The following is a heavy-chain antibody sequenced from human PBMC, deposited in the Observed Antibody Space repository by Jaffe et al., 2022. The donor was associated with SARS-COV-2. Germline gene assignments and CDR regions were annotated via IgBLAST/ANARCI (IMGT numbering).Heavy chain of an antibody. CDR1: GDSISSGAYY. CDR3: ARGRGGQIVVSTVIPPYFFDY. CDR2: IYYSGNT. D-gene: IGHD2-21*02. V-gene: IGHV4-31*03. J-gene: IGHJ4*02. Sequence: QVQLQESGPGLVKPSQTLSLTCTVSGDSISSGAYYWSWIRQHPGKGLEWIGYIYYSGNTYYNPSLKSRITISVDTSKNQFSLKVNSVTAADTAVYFCARGRGGQIVVSTVIPPYFFDYWGQGTLITVSS.